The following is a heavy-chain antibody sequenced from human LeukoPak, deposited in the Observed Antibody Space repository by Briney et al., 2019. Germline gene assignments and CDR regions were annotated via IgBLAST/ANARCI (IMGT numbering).Heavy chain of an antibody. V-gene: IGHV4-34*01. Sequence: SETLSLTCAVYGGSFSGYYWSWLRQPPGKGLEWLGEINNSGRTNYNPSLKSRVTTSVDTSNNHFSLKRSSVTAADTAVYYCARPRLYRPDAFDIWGQGTMVTVSS. CDR1: GGSFSGYY. D-gene: IGHD2-8*01. J-gene: IGHJ3*02. CDR2: INNSGRT. CDR3: ARPRLYRPDAFDI.